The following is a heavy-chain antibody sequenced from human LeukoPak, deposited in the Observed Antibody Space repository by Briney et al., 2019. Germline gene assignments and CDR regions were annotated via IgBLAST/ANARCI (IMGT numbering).Heavy chain of an antibody. CDR2: IKKDGSEK. Sequence: GGSLRLSCGASGFIFTNYWMSWVRRAPGKGLEWVANIKKDGSEKYYVDSVKGRFIISRDNAKKSLYLQMNSLRVEDTAVYYCARDFTRGYEFWGGLTEDDYWGQGTLVTVSS. J-gene: IGHJ4*02. CDR1: GFIFTNYW. V-gene: IGHV3-7*01. D-gene: IGHD3-3*01. CDR3: ARDFTRGYEFWGGLTEDDY.